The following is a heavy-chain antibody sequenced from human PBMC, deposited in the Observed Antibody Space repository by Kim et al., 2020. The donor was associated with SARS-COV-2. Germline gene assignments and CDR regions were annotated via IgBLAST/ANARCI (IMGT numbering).Heavy chain of an antibody. J-gene: IGHJ6*02. V-gene: IGHV3-53*01. CDR1: GFSVSSHY. Sequence: GGSLRLSCAASGFSVSSHYTSWVRQAPGKGLEWVSVIHSGTSTYYADSVKGRFTISRNNSKNTVYLQMNRLRVEDTAVYYCARRQHYYDSSGSLYGLDLWGQGTTVPGS. CDR2: IHSGTST. D-gene: IGHD3-22*01. CDR3: ARRQHYYDSSGSLYGLDL.